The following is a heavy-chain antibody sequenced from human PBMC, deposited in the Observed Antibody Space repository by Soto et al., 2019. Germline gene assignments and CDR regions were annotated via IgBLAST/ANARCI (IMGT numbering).Heavy chain of an antibody. V-gene: IGHV5-51*01. CDR2: IYPGDFDI. D-gene: IGHD3-16*01. J-gene: IGHJ4*02. CDR3: ARAFGGEYYDRRSWYSAY. CDR1: GYKFIDYW. Sequence: PGESLKISCKGSGYKFIDYWIGWVRQVPGKGLEWMGSIYPGDFDIKYGPSFHGQVTISADKSITTVYLHWSGLKASDTGIYDCARAFGGEYYDRRSWYSAYWGQGTQVTVSS.